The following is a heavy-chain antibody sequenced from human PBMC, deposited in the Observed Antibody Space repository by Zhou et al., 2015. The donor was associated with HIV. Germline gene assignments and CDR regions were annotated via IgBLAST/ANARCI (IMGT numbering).Heavy chain of an antibody. CDR3: ARDGYGDLTQPYYYGMDV. CDR2: ISWNSGSI. V-gene: IGHV3-9*01. D-gene: IGHD4-17*01. Sequence: VQLVESGGGLVQPGRSLRLSCAASGFTFDDHAMHWVRQAPGKGLEWVSGISWNSGSIGYADSVKGRFTISRDNAKNSLYLQMNSLRAEDTAVYYCARDGYGDLTQPYYYGMDVWGQGTTVTVSS. CDR1: GFTFDDHA. J-gene: IGHJ6*02.